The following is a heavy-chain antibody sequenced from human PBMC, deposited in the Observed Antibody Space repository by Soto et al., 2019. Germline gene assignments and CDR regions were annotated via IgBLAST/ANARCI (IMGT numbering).Heavy chain of an antibody. Sequence: QVQLVQSGAEVKKPGASVKVSCKASGYTFTSYGISWVRQAPGQGLEWMGWINAYNGNTNYAQKLQGRVTMTTDTSXXXXYXELRSLRXXXXXVYYCARVLPPFDPWGQGTLVTVSS. CDR2: INAYNGNT. V-gene: IGHV1-18*01. CDR1: GYTFTSYG. J-gene: IGHJ5*02. CDR3: ARVLPPFDP.